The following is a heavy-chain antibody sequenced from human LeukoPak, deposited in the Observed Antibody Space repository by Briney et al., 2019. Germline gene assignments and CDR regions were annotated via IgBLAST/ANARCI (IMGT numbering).Heavy chain of an antibody. J-gene: IGHJ4*02. D-gene: IGHD2-15*01. Sequence: GGSLRLSCAASGFTFDSYAMSWVRQTPGKGLEWVSAITTRDDETYYADNVRGRFLISRDNSKNTLFLQMGSLRAEDTAVYYCARFSGRNWGQGTLVTVSS. V-gene: IGHV3-23*01. CDR3: ARFSGRN. CDR1: GFTFDSYA. CDR2: ITTRDDET.